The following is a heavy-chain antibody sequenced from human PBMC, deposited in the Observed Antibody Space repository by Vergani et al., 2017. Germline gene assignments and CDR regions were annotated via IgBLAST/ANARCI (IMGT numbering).Heavy chain of an antibody. D-gene: IGHD6-13*01. Sequence: QVQLQESGPGLVKPSETLSLTCTVSGGSVSSGSYYWSWIRQPPGKGLEWIGYIYYSGSTNYNPSLKSRVTISVDTSKNQFSLKLSSVTAADTAVYYCARTYSSNWIYYYDMDVWGQGTTVTVSS. CDR2: IYYSGST. CDR1: GGSVSSGSYY. J-gene: IGHJ6*02. CDR3: ARTYSSNWIYYYDMDV. V-gene: IGHV4-61*01.